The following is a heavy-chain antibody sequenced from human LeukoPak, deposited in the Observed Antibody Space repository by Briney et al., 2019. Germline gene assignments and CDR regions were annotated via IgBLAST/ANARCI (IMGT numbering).Heavy chain of an antibody. CDR3: ARDDQTHSSPYYYYGMDV. V-gene: IGHV3-30-3*01. CDR2: ISYDGSNK. Sequence: GGSLRLSCAASGFTFSSYAMHWVRQAPGKGLEWVAVISYDGSNKYYADSVKGRFTISRDNSKNTLYLQMNSLRAEDTAVYYCARDDQTHSSPYYYYGMDVWGQGTTVTVSS. CDR1: GFTFSSYA. J-gene: IGHJ6*02.